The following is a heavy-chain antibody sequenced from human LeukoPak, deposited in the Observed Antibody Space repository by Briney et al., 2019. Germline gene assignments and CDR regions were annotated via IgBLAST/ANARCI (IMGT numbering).Heavy chain of an antibody. D-gene: IGHD2-2*01. J-gene: IGHJ5*02. V-gene: IGHV4-61*02. CDR3: ARGIVVVPAATDWFDP. Sequence: SETLSLTCTVSGGSISSGSYYWSWIRQPAGKGLEWIVRIYSSGSTHYNPSLKSRVTISVDTSKNQFSLKLSSVTAADTAVYYCARGIVVVPAATDWFDPWGQGTLVTVSS. CDR2: IYSSGST. CDR1: GGSISSGSYY.